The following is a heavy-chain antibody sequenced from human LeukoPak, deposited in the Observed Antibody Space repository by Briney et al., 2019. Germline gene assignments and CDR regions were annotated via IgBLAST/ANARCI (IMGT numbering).Heavy chain of an antibody. CDR2: INPHSGDT. J-gene: IGHJ4*02. CDR1: GYTFTDYY. Sequence: GASVKVSCKASGYTFTDYYIHWVRQAPGQGLEWMGWINPHSGDTNYAQKLQGRVTMTRDTSISTAYMELSRLRSDDTAVYYCARGGDYNWNFDHWGQGTLVTVSS. V-gene: IGHV1-2*02. D-gene: IGHD1-20*01. CDR3: ARGGDYNWNFDH.